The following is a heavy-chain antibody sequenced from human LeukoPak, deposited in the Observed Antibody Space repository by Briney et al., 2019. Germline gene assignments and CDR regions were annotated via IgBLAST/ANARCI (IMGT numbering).Heavy chain of an antibody. D-gene: IGHD3-16*01. Sequence: SETLSLTCSVSGDSISYFYWSWIRQAAGKGLEWIGRIHNSGSTDYNASLKSRVTISVDTSKNQFSLKLSSVTAADTAVYYCARETSQKGAHYMDVWGKGTTVTISS. V-gene: IGHV4-4*07. CDR3: ARETSQKGAHYMDV. CDR2: IHNSGST. J-gene: IGHJ6*03. CDR1: GDSISYFY.